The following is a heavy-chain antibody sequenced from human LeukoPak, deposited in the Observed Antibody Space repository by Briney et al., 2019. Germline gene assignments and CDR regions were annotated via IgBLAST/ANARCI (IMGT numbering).Heavy chain of an antibody. CDR3: ARISSIVAATRHVVRGLDY. Sequence: ASVKVSCKASGYTFTSYDIKWVRQATGQGLEWMGWMNPNSGNTGYAQKFQGRVTMTRNTSISTAYMELSSLRSEDTAVYYCARISSIVAATRHVVRGLDYWGQGTLVTVSS. CDR1: GYTFTSYD. V-gene: IGHV1-8*01. D-gene: IGHD2-15*01. J-gene: IGHJ4*02. CDR2: MNPNSGNT.